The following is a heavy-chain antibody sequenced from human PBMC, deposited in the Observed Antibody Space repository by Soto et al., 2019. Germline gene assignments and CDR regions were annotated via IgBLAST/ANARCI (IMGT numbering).Heavy chain of an antibody. V-gene: IGHV3-9*01. CDR3: AKDARSGWNFDY. CDR2: ISWNSGGI. D-gene: IGHD6-19*01. Sequence: GGSLRLSCAASGFTFDDYAMHWVRQAPGKGLEWVSGISWNSGGIGYADSVKGRFTISRDNAKNSLYLQMNSLRTEDTAVYYCAKDARSGWNFDYWGQGTLVTVSS. CDR1: GFTFDDYA. J-gene: IGHJ4*02.